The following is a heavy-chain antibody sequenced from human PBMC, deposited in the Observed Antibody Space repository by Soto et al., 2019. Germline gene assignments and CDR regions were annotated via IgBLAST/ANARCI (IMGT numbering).Heavy chain of an antibody. Sequence: WGSLRLSCAASGFTFSSYAMSWVRQAPGKGLEWVSAISGSGGSTYYADSVKGRFTISRDNSKNTLYLQMNSLRAEDTAVYYCAKGAGDRSYYYYYMDVWGKGTTVTVSS. CDR1: GFTFSSYA. CDR3: AKGAGDRSYYYYYMDV. J-gene: IGHJ6*03. V-gene: IGHV3-23*01. D-gene: IGHD7-27*01. CDR2: ISGSGGST.